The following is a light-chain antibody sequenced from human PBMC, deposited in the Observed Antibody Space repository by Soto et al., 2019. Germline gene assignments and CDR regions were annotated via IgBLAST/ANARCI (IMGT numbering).Light chain of an antibody. CDR2: EVT. Sequence: QSALTQPPSVSGSPGQSVTISCTGTSSDVGHYDRVSWYQQPPGTAPKLMIYEVTNRPSGVPDRFSGSKSGNTASLIISGFQAEDEADYYCSSYTTSSTYVFGPGTKVTVL. J-gene: IGLJ1*01. CDR3: SSYTTSSTYV. CDR1: SSDVGHYDR. V-gene: IGLV2-18*02.